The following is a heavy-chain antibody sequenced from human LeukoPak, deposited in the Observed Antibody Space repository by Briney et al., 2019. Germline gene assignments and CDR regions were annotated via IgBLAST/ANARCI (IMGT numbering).Heavy chain of an antibody. D-gene: IGHD6-13*01. Sequence: GGSLRLSCAASGFTVSSNYMSWVRQAPGKGLEWVSVIYSGGSTYYADSVKGRFTISRDNSKNTLYLQMNSLRAEDTAVYYCARSPRGGSSWYAFDIWGQGTMVTVSS. V-gene: IGHV3-66*01. J-gene: IGHJ3*02. CDR1: GFTVSSNY. CDR2: IYSGGST. CDR3: ARSPRGGSSWYAFDI.